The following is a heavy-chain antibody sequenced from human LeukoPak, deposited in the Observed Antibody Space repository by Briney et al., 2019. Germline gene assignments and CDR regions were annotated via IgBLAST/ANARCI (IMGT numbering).Heavy chain of an antibody. Sequence: ASVKVSCKASGYTFTGYYMHWVRQAPGQGLEWMGRINPNSGGTNYAQKFQGRVTMTRDTSIGTAYMELSRLRSDDTAVYYCARDVMAVAGLAFTPTTNWFDPWGQGTLVTVSS. J-gene: IGHJ5*02. CDR3: ARDVMAVAGLAFTPTTNWFDP. V-gene: IGHV1-2*06. CDR2: INPNSGGT. CDR1: GYTFTGYY. D-gene: IGHD6-19*01.